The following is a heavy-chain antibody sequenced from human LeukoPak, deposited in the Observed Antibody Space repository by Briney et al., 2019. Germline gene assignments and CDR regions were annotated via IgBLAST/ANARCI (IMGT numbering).Heavy chain of an antibody. CDR2: IYYSGST. V-gene: IGHV4-39*07. Sequence: SETLSLTCTVSGGSISSSSYYWGWIRQPPGKGLEWIGSIYYSGSTYYNPSLKSRVTISVDTSKNQFSLKLSSVTAADTAVYYCAKTPVATGRGDYYWGQGTLVTVSS. J-gene: IGHJ4*02. CDR1: GGSISSSSYY. CDR3: AKTPVATGRGDYY. D-gene: IGHD5-12*01.